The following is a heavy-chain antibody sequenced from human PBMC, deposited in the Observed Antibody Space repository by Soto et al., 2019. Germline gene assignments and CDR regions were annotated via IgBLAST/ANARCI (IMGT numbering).Heavy chain of an antibody. CDR1: GGTFSSYA. CDR2: IIPIFGTA. D-gene: IGHD3-22*01. CDR3: ARSSGPVERDFDY. Sequence: GASVKVSCKASGGTFSSYAISWVRQAPGQGLEWMGGIIPIFGTANYAQKFQGRVTITADESTSTAYMELSSLRSEDTAVYYCARSSGPVERDFDYWGQGTLVTVSS. J-gene: IGHJ4*02. V-gene: IGHV1-69*01.